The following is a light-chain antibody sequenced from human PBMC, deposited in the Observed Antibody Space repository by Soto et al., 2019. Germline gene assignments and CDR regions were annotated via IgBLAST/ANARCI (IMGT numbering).Light chain of an antibody. Sequence: SYELTQPPSVSVAPGKTAEITCGGDNIGSQIVHWYQKEPGQAPVVVIFSDGDRPSGIPERFSGANSGDAATLTVTAVEAGDEADYFCQVWDSDVDRPVFGGGTKLTVL. V-gene: IGLV3-21*04. CDR1: NIGSQI. CDR2: SDG. J-gene: IGLJ2*01. CDR3: QVWDSDVDRPV.